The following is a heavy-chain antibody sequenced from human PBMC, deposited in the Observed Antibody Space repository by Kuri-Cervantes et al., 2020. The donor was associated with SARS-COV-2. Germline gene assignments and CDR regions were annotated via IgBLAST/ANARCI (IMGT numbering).Heavy chain of an antibody. D-gene: IGHD2-2*01. Sequence: GESMKFSCQGSGSSFTSYWSGWVRQMPGKGLEWMGIIYPGDSETRYSTFLQGQVTISADKSNSTAYLQWSNVKASETALYYCARQIVVVPAAIYWFDPWGQGTPVTVSS. CDR2: IYPGDSET. CDR3: ARQIVVVPAAIYWFDP. J-gene: IGHJ5*02. V-gene: IGHV5-51*01. CDR1: GSSFTSYW.